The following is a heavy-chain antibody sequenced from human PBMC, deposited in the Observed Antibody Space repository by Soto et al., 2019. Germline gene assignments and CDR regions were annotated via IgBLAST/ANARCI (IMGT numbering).Heavy chain of an antibody. CDR2: ISGSGGST. Sequence: GGSLRLSCAASGFTFSSYAMSWVRQAPGKGLEWVSAISGSGGSTYYADSVKGRFTISRDNSKNTLYLQMNSLRAEDTAVYYCAKGDIVATPSGNYYYTDVWGKGTTVTVSS. CDR3: AKGDIVATPSGNYYYTDV. J-gene: IGHJ6*03. V-gene: IGHV3-23*01. D-gene: IGHD5-12*01. CDR1: GFTFSSYA.